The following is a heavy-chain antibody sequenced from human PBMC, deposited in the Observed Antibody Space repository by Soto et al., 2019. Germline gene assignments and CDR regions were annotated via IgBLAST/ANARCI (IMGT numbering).Heavy chain of an antibody. Sequence: GGSLRLSCAASGFTFSSYAMSWVRQAPGKGLEWVSAISGSGGSTYYADSVKGRFTISRDNSKNTLYLQMNSLRAEDTAVYYCVKEGYYDILTGYSGQRYYFDYWGQGTLVTVSS. V-gene: IGHV3-23*01. D-gene: IGHD3-9*01. CDR1: GFTFSSYA. CDR3: VKEGYYDILTGYSGQRYYFDY. J-gene: IGHJ4*02. CDR2: ISGSGGST.